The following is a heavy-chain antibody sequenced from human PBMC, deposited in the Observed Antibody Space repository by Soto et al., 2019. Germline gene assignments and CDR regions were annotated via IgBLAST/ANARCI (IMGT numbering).Heavy chain of an antibody. V-gene: IGHV3-21*02. Sequence: EVQLVESGGGLVKPGGSLRLSCAASGFRFSDYSMNWVRQAPGKGLEWASSISHHSNYVFYADSVKGRFTISRDNAKNSLYLQMNTLRVDDTAIYYFARGAPLCSGGSCYPIDSWGQGTLVTVSS. CDR3: ARGAPLCSGGSCYPIDS. D-gene: IGHD2-15*01. J-gene: IGHJ4*02. CDR2: ISHHSNYV. CDR1: GFRFSDYS.